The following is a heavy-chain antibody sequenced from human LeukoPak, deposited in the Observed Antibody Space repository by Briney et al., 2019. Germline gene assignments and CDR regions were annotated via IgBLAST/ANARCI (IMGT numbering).Heavy chain of an antibody. D-gene: IGHD4-17*01. CDR3: ARDSGYGDYYFDY. J-gene: IGHJ4*02. CDR2: ISSSSTYL. CDR1: GFTFSSYS. V-gene: IGHV3-21*01. Sequence: GGSLRLSCAASGFTFSSYSMNWVRQAPGKGLEWVSSISSSSTYLYYADSVKGRFTISRDNAKDSLYLQMNSLRAEDTAVYYCARDSGYGDYYFDYWGQGTLVTVSS.